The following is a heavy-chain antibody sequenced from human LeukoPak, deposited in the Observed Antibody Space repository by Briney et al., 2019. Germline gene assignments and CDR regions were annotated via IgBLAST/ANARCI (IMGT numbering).Heavy chain of an antibody. Sequence: ASVKVSCKASGYTFTSYGISWVRQAPGQGLEWMGWISAYNGNTNYAQELQGRVTMTTDTSTSTAYMELRSLRSDDTAVYYCATSITGTTRELDPWGQGTLVTVSS. CDR1: GYTFTSYG. D-gene: IGHD1-7*01. J-gene: IGHJ5*02. CDR3: ATSITGTTRELDP. V-gene: IGHV1-18*01. CDR2: ISAYNGNT.